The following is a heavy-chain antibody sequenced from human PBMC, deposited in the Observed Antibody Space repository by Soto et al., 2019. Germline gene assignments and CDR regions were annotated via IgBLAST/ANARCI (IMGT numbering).Heavy chain of an antibody. CDR2: ISGSGDYT. CDR3: AKGVVVVAASPYFDS. Sequence: GGSLRLSCAASRFTFSSYAMSWVRQAPGKGLEWVSAISGSGDYTYYADSVKGRFTISRDNSKNTLYLQMNSLRAEDTAVYYWAKGVVVVAASPYFDSWGQGALVTVSS. D-gene: IGHD2-15*01. J-gene: IGHJ4*02. CDR1: RFTFSSYA. V-gene: IGHV3-23*01.